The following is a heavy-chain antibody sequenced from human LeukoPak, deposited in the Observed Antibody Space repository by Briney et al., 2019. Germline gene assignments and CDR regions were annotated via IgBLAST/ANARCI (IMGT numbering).Heavy chain of an antibody. CDR1: GGSFSGYY. V-gene: IGHV4-34*01. J-gene: IGHJ5*02. D-gene: IGHD3-10*01. Sequence: SETLSLTCAVYGGSFSGYYWSWIRQPPGKGLEWIGEINHSGSTNYNPSLKSRVTISVDTSKNQFSLKLSSVTAADTAVYYCAKGRYGSGSYYFRGYWFDPWGQGTLVTVSS. CDR2: INHSGST. CDR3: AKGRYGSGSYYFRGYWFDP.